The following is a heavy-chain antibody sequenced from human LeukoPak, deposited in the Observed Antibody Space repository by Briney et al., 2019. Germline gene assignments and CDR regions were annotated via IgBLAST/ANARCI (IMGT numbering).Heavy chain of an antibody. CDR2: ISYDGSNK. CDR3: AKDIGVWYSSGWRYYYYGMDV. V-gene: IGHV3-30*18. Sequence: GGSLRLSCAASGFTFSSYGMHWVRQAPGKGLEWVAVISYDGSNKYYADSVKGRFTISRDNSKNTLYLQMNSLRAEDMAVYYCAKDIGVWYSSGWRYYYYGMDVWGQGTTVTVSS. J-gene: IGHJ6*02. CDR1: GFTFSSYG. D-gene: IGHD6-19*01.